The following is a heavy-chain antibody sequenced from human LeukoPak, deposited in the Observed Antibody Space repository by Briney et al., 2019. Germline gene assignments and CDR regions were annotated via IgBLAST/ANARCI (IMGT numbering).Heavy chain of an antibody. J-gene: IGHJ6*02. CDR3: ARDRWSSYYYYGMDV. CDR1: GYTFTSYG. D-gene: IGHD4-23*01. Sequence: ASLKVSCKASGYTFTSYGISWVRQAPGQGLEWMGWISAYNGNTNYAQKLQGRVTMTTDTSTSTAYMELRSLRSDDTAVYYCARDRWSSYYYYGMDVWGQGTTVAVSS. CDR2: ISAYNGNT. V-gene: IGHV1-18*01.